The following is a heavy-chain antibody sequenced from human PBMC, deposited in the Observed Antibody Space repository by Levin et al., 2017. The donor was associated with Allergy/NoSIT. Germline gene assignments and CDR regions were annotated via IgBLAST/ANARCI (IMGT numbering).Heavy chain of an antibody. Sequence: GGSLRLSCAASGFTFSSYAMSWVRQAPGKGLEWVSAISGSGGSTYYADSVKGRFTISRDNSKNTLYLQMNSLRAEDTAVYYCAKGSGTCGGDCRPPYFDRWGRGTLVTVSS. V-gene: IGHV3-23*01. CDR3: AKGSGTCGGDCRPPYFDR. D-gene: IGHD2-21*01. J-gene: IGHJ2*01. CDR2: ISGSGGST. CDR1: GFTFSSYA.